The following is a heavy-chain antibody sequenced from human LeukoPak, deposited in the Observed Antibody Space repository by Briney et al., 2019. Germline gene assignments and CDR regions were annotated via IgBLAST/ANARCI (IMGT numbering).Heavy chain of an antibody. CDR2: INPSGGNT. J-gene: IGHJ3*02. CDR1: GYTFTNYY. D-gene: IGHD5-24*01. Sequence: ASVKVSCKASGYTFTNYYMHWVRQAPGQGLEWMGLINPSGGNTNYAQNFQSRVTMTRDTSASTVYMGLSSLRSEDTAVYYCARVRDGYNDAYDMWGQGTMVTVPS. V-gene: IGHV1-46*01. CDR3: ARVRDGYNDAYDM.